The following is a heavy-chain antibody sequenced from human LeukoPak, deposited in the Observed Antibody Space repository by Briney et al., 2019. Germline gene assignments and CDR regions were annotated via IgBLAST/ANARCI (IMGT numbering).Heavy chain of an antibody. CDR3: AKDIEFSLYYGMDV. D-gene: IGHD3-10*01. J-gene: IGHJ6*02. CDR1: GFTFDDYA. V-gene: IGHV3-9*01. CDR2: ISWNSGSI. Sequence: PGGSLRLSCAASGFTFDDYAMHWVRQAPGKGLEWVSGISWNSGSIGYADSVKGRFTISRDNAENSLYLQMNSLRAEDTALYYCAKDIEFSLYYGMDVWGQGTTVTVSS.